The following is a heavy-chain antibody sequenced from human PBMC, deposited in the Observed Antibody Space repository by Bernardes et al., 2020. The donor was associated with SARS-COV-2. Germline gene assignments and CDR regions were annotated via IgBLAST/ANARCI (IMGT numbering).Heavy chain of an antibody. V-gene: IGHV3-30*01. CDR2: ISYDGSNK. CDR1: GFTFSSYA. CDR3: AKWSRDGDSISGTTSGWYFDV. Sequence: SLRLSCAASGFTFSSYAMHWVRQAPGKGLEWVAVISYDGSNKYYADSVKGRFTISRDNSKNTLYLQMNSLRAEDTAVYYCAKWSRDGDSISGTTSGWYFDVWGRGTLVTVSS. J-gene: IGHJ2*01. D-gene: IGHD1-7*01.